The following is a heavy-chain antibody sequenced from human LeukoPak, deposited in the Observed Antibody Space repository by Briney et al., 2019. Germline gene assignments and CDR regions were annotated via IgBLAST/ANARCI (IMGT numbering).Heavy chain of an antibody. CDR2: VSESGGST. J-gene: IGHJ4*02. V-gene: IGHV3-23*01. Sequence: GGSLRLSCAASGFTFTSYAMSWVRQAPGKGLEWVSAVSESGGSTYYADSVKGRFTISRDNSKNTVHLQMNSLRAEDTAVYYCARMHWNDPTFDYWGQGTLVTVSS. D-gene: IGHD1-1*01. CDR3: ARMHWNDPTFDY. CDR1: GFTFTSYA.